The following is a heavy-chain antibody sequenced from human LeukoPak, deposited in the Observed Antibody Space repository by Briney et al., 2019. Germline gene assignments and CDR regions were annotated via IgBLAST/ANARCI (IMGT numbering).Heavy chain of an antibody. J-gene: IGHJ3*02. CDR3: ARDLRTTGAFDI. CDR2: INSDGSST. D-gene: IGHD4-17*01. Sequence: GGSLRLSCAASGFTFSTYWMHWVRQAPGKGLVWVSRINSDGSSTRYADSVKGRFTISRDNAKNTLYLQMNSLRAEDTAVYYCARDLRTTGAFDIWGQGAMVTVSS. V-gene: IGHV3-74*01. CDR1: GFTFSTYW.